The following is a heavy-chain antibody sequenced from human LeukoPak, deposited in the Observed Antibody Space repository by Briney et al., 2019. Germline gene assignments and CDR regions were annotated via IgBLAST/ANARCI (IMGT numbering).Heavy chain of an antibody. CDR1: GFTFSSYA. Sequence: GGSLRLSCAASGFTFSSYAMGWVRQGPGKGREWVSSISSSSSYIYYADSVKGRFTFSRDHAKNSLYLQMNSLRAEDTAVYYCARSYGSGSYAFDIWGQGTMVTVSS. CDR2: ISSSSSYI. D-gene: IGHD3-10*01. V-gene: IGHV3-21*01. CDR3: ARSYGSGSYAFDI. J-gene: IGHJ3*02.